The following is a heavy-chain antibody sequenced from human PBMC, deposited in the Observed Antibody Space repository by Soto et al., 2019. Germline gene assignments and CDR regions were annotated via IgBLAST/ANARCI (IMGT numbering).Heavy chain of an antibody. Sequence: PSETLSLTCTVSGGSISSGGYYWSWIRQHPGKGLEWIGYIYYSGSTYYNPSLKSRVTISVDTSKNQFSLKLSSVTAADTAVYYCARDLSGYCSGGSCYSIYYYGMDVWGQGTTVTVSS. CDR1: GGSISSGGYY. D-gene: IGHD2-15*01. CDR3: ARDLSGYCSGGSCYSIYYYGMDV. CDR2: IYYSGST. J-gene: IGHJ6*02. V-gene: IGHV4-31*03.